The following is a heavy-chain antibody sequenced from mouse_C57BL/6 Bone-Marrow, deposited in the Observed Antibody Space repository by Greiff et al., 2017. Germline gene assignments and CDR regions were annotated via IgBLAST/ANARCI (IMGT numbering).Heavy chain of an antibody. CDR1: GFTFTSYW. Sequence: QVQLLQPGAELVQPGASVKMSCKASGFTFTSYWITWVKQRPGQGLEWIGDIYPTSGRTNYTETFQSKAIMTVDTSSNTAYMQLCSLTSEDSAVFYCARSGPLGRSVDYWGQGTTLTVSS. J-gene: IGHJ2*01. D-gene: IGHD4-1*01. CDR3: ARSGPLGRSVDY. CDR2: IYPTSGRT. V-gene: IGHV1-55*01.